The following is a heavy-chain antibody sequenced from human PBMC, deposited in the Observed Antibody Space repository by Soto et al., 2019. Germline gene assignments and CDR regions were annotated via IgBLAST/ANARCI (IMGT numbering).Heavy chain of an antibody. J-gene: IGHJ6*03. CDR2: ISPYSGNT. Sequence: QVQLVQSGDEVRKPGSSVKVSCKASGYIFVNYGIAWVRQAPGQGLEWMGWISPYSGNTHYASKVHGRLTMTTDTSTSAAYLDRGSLTSEETAVYYWALLGQYVTLTTLDVLGKGTTVSLSS. CDR1: GYIFVNYG. CDR3: ALLGQYVTLTTLDV. V-gene: IGHV1-18*01. D-gene: IGHD3-10*02.